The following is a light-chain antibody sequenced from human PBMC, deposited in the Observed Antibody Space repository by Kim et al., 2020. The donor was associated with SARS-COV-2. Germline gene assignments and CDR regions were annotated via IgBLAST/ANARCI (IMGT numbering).Light chain of an antibody. CDR2: GAS. Sequence: EIVMTQSPATLSVSPGERFTLSCRASQSISTNLGWYQQKPGQAPRLLIYGASTRATGIPARFSGSGSGTEFTLTISSLQSEDFAVYCCQQYNDWPWTFGQGTKLEI. CDR3: QQYNDWPWT. CDR1: QSISTN. V-gene: IGKV3-15*01. J-gene: IGKJ1*01.